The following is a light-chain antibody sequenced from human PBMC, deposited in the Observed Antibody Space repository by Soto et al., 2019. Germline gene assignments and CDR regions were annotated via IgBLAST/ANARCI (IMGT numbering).Light chain of an antibody. CDR3: CSSAGGSVSV. Sequence: QSALTQPASVSGSPGQSITISCTGTSSDVGSYYFVSWYQKHPDKAPKLLIFEINKRPSGVSHRFSGSKSGNTASLTISGLQAEDEDDYFCCSSAGGSVSVFGAGTKLTVL. CDR1: SSDVGSYYF. CDR2: EIN. J-gene: IGLJ1*01. V-gene: IGLV2-23*02.